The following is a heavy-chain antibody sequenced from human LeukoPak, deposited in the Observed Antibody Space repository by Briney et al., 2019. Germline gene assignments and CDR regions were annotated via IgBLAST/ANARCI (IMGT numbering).Heavy chain of an antibody. CDR3: ATSVGFFDYLSQGDYYFDY. D-gene: IGHD3-9*01. Sequence: ASVKVSCKASGYTFTGYYMHWVRQAPGQGLEWMGWINPNSGGTNYAQKFQGRVTMTSDTSINTACMELSTLRSDDTAIYYCATSVGFFDYLSQGDYYFDYWGQGTLVAVSS. J-gene: IGHJ4*02. CDR2: INPNSGGT. CDR1: GYTFTGYY. V-gene: IGHV1-2*02.